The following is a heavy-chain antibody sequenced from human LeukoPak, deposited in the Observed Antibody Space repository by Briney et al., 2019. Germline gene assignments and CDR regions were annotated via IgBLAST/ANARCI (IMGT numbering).Heavy chain of an antibody. D-gene: IGHD2-21*02. CDR3: ARHAVSLTYCGGDCEPNWFDP. Sequence: GGSLRLSCAASGFTFSSYSMNWVRQAPGKGLEWVSSISSSSSYIYYADSVRRRFTISRDNAKNSLYLQMHSLRAEDTAVYYCARHAVSLTYCGGDCEPNWFDPWAQGTVVTVSS. J-gene: IGHJ5*02. V-gene: IGHV3-21*01. CDR2: ISSSSSYI. CDR1: GFTFSSYS.